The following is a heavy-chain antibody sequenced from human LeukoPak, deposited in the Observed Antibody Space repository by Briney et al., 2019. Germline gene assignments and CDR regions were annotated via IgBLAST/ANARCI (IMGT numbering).Heavy chain of an antibody. Sequence: SQTLSLTCAVYGGSFSGYYWSWIRQPPGKGLEWIGEINHSGSTNYNPSPKSRVTISVDTSKNQFSLKLSSVTAADAAVYYCARAAEYLGYWGQGTLVTVSS. V-gene: IGHV4-34*01. CDR2: INHSGST. CDR3: ARAAEYLGY. J-gene: IGHJ4*02. CDR1: GGSFSGYY.